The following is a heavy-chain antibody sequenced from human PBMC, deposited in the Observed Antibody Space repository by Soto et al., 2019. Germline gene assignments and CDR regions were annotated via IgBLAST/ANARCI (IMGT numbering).Heavy chain of an antibody. CDR2: IIPISGTA. Sequence: QVQLVQSGAEVKKPGSSVKVSCKASGGTFSSYAISWVRQAPGQGLEWMGGIIPISGTANYAQKFQGRVTITADESTGTAYMELSSLRSEDTAVYYCARSQGSSTSLEIYYYYYHGMDVWGQGTTVTVSS. V-gene: IGHV1-69*01. CDR1: GGTFSSYA. D-gene: IGHD2-2*01. J-gene: IGHJ6*02. CDR3: ARSQGSSTSLEIYYYYYHGMDV.